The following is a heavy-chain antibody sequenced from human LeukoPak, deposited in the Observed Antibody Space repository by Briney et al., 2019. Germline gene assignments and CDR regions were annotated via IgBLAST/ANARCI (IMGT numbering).Heavy chain of an antibody. D-gene: IGHD2-2*01. J-gene: IGHJ4*02. CDR2: ISSSGSTI. V-gene: IGHV3-11*01. CDR1: GFTFSDYY. CDR3: AKCPQGDIVVVPAAIFRR. Sequence: PGGSLRLSCAASGFTFSDYYMSWIRQAPGKGLEWVSYISSSGSTIYYADPVKGRFTISRDNAKNSLYLQMNSLRAEDTAVYYCAKCPQGDIVVVPAAIFRRWGQGTLVTVSS.